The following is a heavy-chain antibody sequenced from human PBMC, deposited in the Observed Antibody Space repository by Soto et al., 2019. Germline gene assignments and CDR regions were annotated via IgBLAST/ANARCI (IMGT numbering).Heavy chain of an antibody. CDR2: IYHNENT. CDR3: ARGTFWYSSSGYSGDPNWFAP. CDR1: GASISSSNW. V-gene: IGHV4-4*02. Sequence: PSETLSLTCAVSGASISSSNWWSWVRQPPGKGLEWIGQIYHNENTNYNPSLESRVTISVEKSKNQFSLNLSSVTAADTAVYYCARGTFWYSSSGYSGDPNWFAPWGQGTQVTVSS. J-gene: IGHJ5*02. D-gene: IGHD6-13*01.